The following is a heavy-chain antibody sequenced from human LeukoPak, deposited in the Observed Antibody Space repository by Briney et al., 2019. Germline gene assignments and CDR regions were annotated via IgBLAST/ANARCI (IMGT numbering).Heavy chain of an antibody. J-gene: IGHJ4*02. D-gene: IGHD1-26*01. CDR2: ISAYNGNT. CDR1: GYTFTSYG. CDR3: ARDNPSQSGSYRYYFDY. V-gene: IGHV1-18*01. Sequence: GASVKVSCKASGYTFTSYGISWVRQAPGQGLEWMGWISAYNGNTNYAQKLQGRVTMTTDTSTSTAYMELRSLRSDDTAVYYCARDNPSQSGSYRYYFDYWGQGTLVTDCS.